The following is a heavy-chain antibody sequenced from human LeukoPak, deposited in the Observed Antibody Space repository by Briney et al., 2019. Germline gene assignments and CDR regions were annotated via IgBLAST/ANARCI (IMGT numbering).Heavy chain of an antibody. CDR3: ARGYSSGWPDFDY. J-gene: IGHJ4*02. D-gene: IGHD6-19*01. Sequence: GGSLRLSCAASGFTLSSYAMSWVRQGPGKGLEWVSAISVSGNTYHADSVKGRFTISRDSSKNTLYLQMNSLRAGDTAVYYCARGYSSGWPDFDYWGQGTLVTVSS. CDR1: GFTLSSYA. V-gene: IGHV3-23*01. CDR2: ISVSGNT.